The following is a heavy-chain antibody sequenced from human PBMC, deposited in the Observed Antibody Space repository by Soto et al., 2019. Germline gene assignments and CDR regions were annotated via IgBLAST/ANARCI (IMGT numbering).Heavy chain of an antibody. CDR1: GYTFTSYG. CDR2: ISAYNGNT. CDR3: ARDPYYYDSSGYQAHDDFDI. D-gene: IGHD3-22*01. J-gene: IGHJ3*02. V-gene: IGHV1-18*04. Sequence: ASVKVSCKASGYTFTSYGISWVRQAPGQGLEWMGWISAYNGNTNYAQKLQGRVTMTTDTSTSTAYMELRSLRSDDTAVYYCARDPYYYDSSGYQAHDDFDIWGHGTMVTVS.